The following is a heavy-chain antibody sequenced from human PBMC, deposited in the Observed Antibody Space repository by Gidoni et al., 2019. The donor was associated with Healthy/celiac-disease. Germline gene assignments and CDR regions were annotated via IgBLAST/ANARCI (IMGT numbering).Heavy chain of an antibody. J-gene: IGHJ3*02. V-gene: IGHV3-30-3*01. CDR2: ISYDGSNK. CDR3: ASRGDAFDI. Sequence: QVQLVESGGGVVQPGRSLRLSCAASGFPFSSYAMHWVRQAPGKGLEWVAVISYDGSNKYYADSVKGRFTISRDNSKNTLYLQMNSLRAEDTAVYYCASRGDAFDIWGQGTMVTVSS. CDR1: GFPFSSYA.